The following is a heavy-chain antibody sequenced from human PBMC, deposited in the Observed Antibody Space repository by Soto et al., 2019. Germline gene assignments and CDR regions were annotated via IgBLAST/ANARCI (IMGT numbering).Heavy chain of an antibody. CDR1: GFTFSSYA. CDR2: ISGSGANT. Sequence: PGGSLRLSCAASGFTFSSYAMSLVRQAPGKGLEWVSAISGSGANTYYTDSVKGRFTISRDNSKNTLYLQMNSLRAEDTAVYYCAKDGYDSSGYYYNSLWGQGTLVTVSS. V-gene: IGHV3-23*01. CDR3: AKDGYDSSGYYYNSL. J-gene: IGHJ4*02. D-gene: IGHD3-22*01.